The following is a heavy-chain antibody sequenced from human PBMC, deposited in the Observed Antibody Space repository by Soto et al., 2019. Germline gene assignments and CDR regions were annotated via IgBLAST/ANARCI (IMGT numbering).Heavy chain of an antibody. V-gene: IGHV3-23*01. CDR2: ISGSGGST. CDR1: GFTFSSYA. J-gene: IGHJ4*02. Sequence: GGSLRLSCAASGFTFSSYAMSWVRQAPGKGLEWVSAISGSGGSTYYADSVKGRFTISRDNSKNMLYLQMNSLRAEDTAVYYCAKAVYYDILTGYRRFDYWGQGTLVTVSS. D-gene: IGHD3-9*01. CDR3: AKAVYYDILTGYRRFDY.